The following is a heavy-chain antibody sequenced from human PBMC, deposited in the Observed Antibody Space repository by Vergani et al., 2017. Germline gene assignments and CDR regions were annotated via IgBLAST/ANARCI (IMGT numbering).Heavy chain of an antibody. Sequence: EVQLLESGGGLVQPGGSLRLSCAASGFTFSTYGMTWVRQAPGKGLEWVSTVTGSGDTTYYADSVKGRFTISRDNSKNTLFLQMSSLRAEDTATYYCGKQRIAAGGALFQFWGQGTPVTVSS. CDR2: VTGSGDTT. CDR3: GKQRIAAGGALFQF. D-gene: IGHD6-13*01. J-gene: IGHJ1*01. CDR1: GFTFSTYG. V-gene: IGHV3-23*01.